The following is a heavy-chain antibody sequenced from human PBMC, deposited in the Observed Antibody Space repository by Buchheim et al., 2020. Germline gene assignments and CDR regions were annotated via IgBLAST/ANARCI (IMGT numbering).Heavy chain of an antibody. CDR3: TSGISGMGV. Sequence: EVQLVESGGGLVQPGGSLRLSCAASGFTFSNYWMNWVRQAPGKGLEWVANIKQDGGEISYVDSVKGRFTISRDNAKNSLYLQMNSLRAEYTAMYYCTSGISGMGVWGQGTT. CDR2: IKQDGGEI. J-gene: IGHJ6*02. V-gene: IGHV3-7*01. D-gene: IGHD2-15*01. CDR1: GFTFSNYW.